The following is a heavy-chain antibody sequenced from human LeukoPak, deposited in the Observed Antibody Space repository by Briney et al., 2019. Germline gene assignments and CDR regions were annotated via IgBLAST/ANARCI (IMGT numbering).Heavy chain of an antibody. CDR3: ARGRGYCSGGSCPDFDY. V-gene: IGHV3-11*06. CDR1: GFTFSAYF. Sequence: PGGSLRLSFAATGFTFSAYFMSWIGQAPVQGLDSVSSISSSSSYIYYADSVKGRFTISRDNAKNSLYLQMNSLRAEDTAVYYCARGRGYCSGGSCPDFDYWGQGTLVTVSS. J-gene: IGHJ4*02. CDR2: ISSSSSYI. D-gene: IGHD2-15*01.